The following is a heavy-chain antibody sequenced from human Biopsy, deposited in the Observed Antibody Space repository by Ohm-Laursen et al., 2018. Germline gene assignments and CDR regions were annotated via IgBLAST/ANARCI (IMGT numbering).Heavy chain of an antibody. D-gene: IGHD1-26*01. Sequence: SETLSLTWTVSGDSINNYYWSWIRQPSGKGLEWIGRIYTSGSPNYNLSLESRVTMSVDTFKNQFSLNLRSVTAADTAVYYCARGTGRYYVYGAFDIWGQGTVVTVSS. CDR1: GDSINNYY. J-gene: IGHJ3*02. CDR3: ARGTGRYYVYGAFDI. CDR2: IYTSGSP. V-gene: IGHV4-4*07.